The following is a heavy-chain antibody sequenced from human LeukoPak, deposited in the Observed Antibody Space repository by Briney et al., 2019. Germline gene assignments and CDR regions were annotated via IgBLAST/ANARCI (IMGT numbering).Heavy chain of an antibody. CDR1: GGSISSSSYY. CDR3: ARDYGGNPH. Sequence: SETLSLTCTVSGGSISSSSYYWGWIRQPPGKGLEWIGSIYYSGSTYYNPSLKSRVTISVDTSKNQFSLKLSSVTAAGTAVYYCARDYGGNPHWGQGTLVTVSS. CDR2: IYYSGST. V-gene: IGHV4-39*07. D-gene: IGHD4-23*01. J-gene: IGHJ4*02.